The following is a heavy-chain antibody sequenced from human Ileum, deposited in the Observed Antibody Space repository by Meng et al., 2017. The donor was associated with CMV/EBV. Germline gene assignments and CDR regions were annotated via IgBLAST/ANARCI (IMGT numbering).Heavy chain of an antibody. CDR1: RGSVTSGDSY. CDR2: IYYSVST. CDR3: ARDGTSGADAMDV. V-gene: IGHV4-61*08. Sequence: SETLSLTCSLSRGSVTSGDSYWTWVRQYPGKGLEWIGNIYYSVSTNYNPSLKSRVTISTDTSKNQFSLKLSSVTAADTAVYYCARDGTSGADAMDVWGQGTTVTVSS. D-gene: IGHD3-10*01. J-gene: IGHJ6*02.